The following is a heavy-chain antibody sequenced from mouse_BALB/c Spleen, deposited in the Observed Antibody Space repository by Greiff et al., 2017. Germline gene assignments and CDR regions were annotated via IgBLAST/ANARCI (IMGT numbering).Heavy chain of an antibody. CDR2: ISTYYGDA. D-gene: IGHD1-1*01. Sequence: VQLQQSGAELVRPGVSVKISCKGSGYTFTDYAMHWVKQSHAKSLEWIGVISTYYGDASYNQKFKGKATMTVDKSSSTAYMELARLTSEDSAIYYCARGVYGSSSGGYFDVWGAGTTVTVSS. J-gene: IGHJ1*01. CDR1: GYTFTDYA. V-gene: IGHV1S137*01. CDR3: ARGVYGSSSGGYFDV.